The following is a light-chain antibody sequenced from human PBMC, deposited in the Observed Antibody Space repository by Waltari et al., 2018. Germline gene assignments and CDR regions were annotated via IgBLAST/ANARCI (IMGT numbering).Light chain of an antibody. CDR3: QQSYTTAYT. J-gene: IGKJ2*01. V-gene: IGKV1-39*01. CDR1: QSISTS. Sequence: IQMTQSPSSLSASVGDRVTITCRASQSISTSLNWYQQIPGKAPKLLNYVASTLQSGVPSRFSSSGAGTDFSLTISSLQPEDFATYYCQQSYTTAYTFGQGTKLEIK. CDR2: VAS.